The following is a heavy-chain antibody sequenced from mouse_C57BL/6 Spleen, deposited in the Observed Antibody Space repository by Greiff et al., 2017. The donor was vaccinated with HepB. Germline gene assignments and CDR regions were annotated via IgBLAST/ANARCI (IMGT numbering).Heavy chain of an antibody. Sequence: EVKLMESGAELVKPGASVKLSCTASGFNIKDYYMHWVKQRTEQGLEWIGRIDPEDGETKYAPKFQGKATITADTSSHTAYLQLSSLTSEDTAVYYCAREGDDYGYFDVWGTGTTVTVSS. CDR3: AREGDDYGYFDV. J-gene: IGHJ1*03. CDR1: GFNIKDYY. V-gene: IGHV14-2*01. CDR2: IDPEDGET.